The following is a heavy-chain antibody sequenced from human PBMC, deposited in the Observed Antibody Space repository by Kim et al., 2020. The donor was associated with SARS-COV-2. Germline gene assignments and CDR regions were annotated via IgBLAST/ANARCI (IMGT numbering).Heavy chain of an antibody. V-gene: IGHV1-18*01. CDR1: GYTFTSYG. D-gene: IGHD6-13*01. J-gene: IGHJ6*02. CDR2: ISAYNGNT. Sequence: ASVKVSCKASGYTFTSYGISWVRQAPGQGLEWMGWISAYNGNTNYAQKLQGRVTMTTDTSTSTAYMELRSLRSDDTAVYYCARDLPSLKGYSSSWQYYYYGMDVWGQGTTVTVSS. CDR3: ARDLPSLKGYSSSWQYYYYGMDV.